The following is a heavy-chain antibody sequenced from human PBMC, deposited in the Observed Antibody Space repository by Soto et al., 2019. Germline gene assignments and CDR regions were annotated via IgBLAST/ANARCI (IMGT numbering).Heavy chain of an antibody. J-gene: IGHJ4*02. V-gene: IGHV3-66*01. CDR2: VHPGGTT. D-gene: IGHD6-6*01. Sequence: PGGSLRLSCAASGFTVNSNYMSWFRQAPGKGLECVSVVHPGGTTSYADSVKGRFTVSRDNSKNILYLQMNTLRAEDTAVYYCARDPPGLGSSSFDFWGQGTLVTVS. CDR1: GFTVNSNY. CDR3: ARDPPGLGSSSFDF.